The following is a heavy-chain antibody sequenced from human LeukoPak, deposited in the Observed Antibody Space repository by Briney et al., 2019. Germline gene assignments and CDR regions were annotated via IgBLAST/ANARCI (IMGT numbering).Heavy chain of an antibody. CDR1: GFIFSSYE. CDR3: ATSGSDAFDI. V-gene: IGHV3-48*03. D-gene: IGHD3-10*01. CDR2: ISSSGSTI. Sequence: PGGSLRLSCAASGFIFSSYEMNWVRQAPGKGLEWVSYISSSGSTIYYADSVKGRFTISRDNAKNSLSLQMNSLRAEDTAVYYCATSGSDAFDIWGQGTMDTVSS. J-gene: IGHJ3*02.